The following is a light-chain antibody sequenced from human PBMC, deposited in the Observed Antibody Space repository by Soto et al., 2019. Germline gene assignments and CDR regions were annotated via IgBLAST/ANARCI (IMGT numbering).Light chain of an antibody. CDR3: CSYTSSSTPWV. V-gene: IGLV2-14*03. J-gene: IGLJ1*01. CDR2: DVS. Sequence: SVLAQPASVSGSPGQSITISCTGTSSDVGGYNYVSWYQQHLGKAPKLMIYDVSDRPSGVSNRFSASKSGNTASLTISGLQAEDEADYYCCSYTSSSTPWVFGTGTKVTVL. CDR1: SSDVGGYNY.